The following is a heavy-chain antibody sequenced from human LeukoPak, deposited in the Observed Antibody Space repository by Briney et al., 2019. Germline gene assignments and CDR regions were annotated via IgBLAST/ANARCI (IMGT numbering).Heavy chain of an antibody. Sequence: PGGSLRLSCAASGFTFRSYSMNWVRQAPGKGLEWVSSISSSSSYIYYADSVKGRFTISRDNAKNSLYLQMNSLRAEDTAVYYCARDFLGIFGVVSSYDYWGQGTLVTVSS. CDR1: GFTFRSYS. J-gene: IGHJ4*02. V-gene: IGHV3-21*01. CDR3: ARDFLGIFGVVSSYDY. CDR2: ISSSSSYI. D-gene: IGHD3-3*01.